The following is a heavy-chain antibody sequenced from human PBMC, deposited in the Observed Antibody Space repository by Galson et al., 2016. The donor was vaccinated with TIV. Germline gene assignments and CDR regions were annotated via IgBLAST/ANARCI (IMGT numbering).Heavy chain of an antibody. V-gene: IGHV1-69*06. D-gene: IGHD3-10*01. J-gene: IGHJ4*02. Sequence: SVKVSCKASGGIFSNFVISWVRQAPGQGLEWMGSINPIFGTANYAQKFQGRVTITADTSTSTFYMDLSSLRSEDTAIYYCARGRGYSLGSGSSYFDYCGQGSLVTVSS. CDR3: ARGRGYSLGSGSSYFDY. CDR2: INPIFGTA. CDR1: GGIFSNFV.